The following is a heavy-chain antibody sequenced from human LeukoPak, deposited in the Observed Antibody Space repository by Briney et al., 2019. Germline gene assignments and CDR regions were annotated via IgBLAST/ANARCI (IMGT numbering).Heavy chain of an antibody. CDR1: GYTFTGYY. J-gene: IGHJ4*02. D-gene: IGHD1-26*01. CDR2: INPNSGGT. CDR3: ARGRSPYSGSYGL. V-gene: IGHV1-2*02. Sequence: ASVKVSCKASGYTFTGYYMHWVRQAPGQGLEWMGWINPNSGGTNYAQKFQGRVTMTRDTSISTAYMELSRLRSDDTAVYYCARGRSPYSGSYGLWGQGTLVTVSS.